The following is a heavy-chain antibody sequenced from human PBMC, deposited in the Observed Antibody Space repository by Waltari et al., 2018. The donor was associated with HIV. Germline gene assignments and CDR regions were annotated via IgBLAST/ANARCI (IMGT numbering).Heavy chain of an antibody. CDR3: ARERDFDWLDRRYGMDV. V-gene: IGHV3-74*01. D-gene: IGHD3-9*01. CDR1: GFTFSSSW. J-gene: IGHJ6*02. CDR2: INMACSST. Sequence: EVQLVESGGGLVEAGGYLRLSCTASGFTFSSSWMPCVCHAPGRVLVWYGMINMACSSTSNADSVKGRFTISRDNAKNTMYLQMNSLRAEDTAVYHCARERDFDWLDRRYGMDVWGQGTTVTVSS.